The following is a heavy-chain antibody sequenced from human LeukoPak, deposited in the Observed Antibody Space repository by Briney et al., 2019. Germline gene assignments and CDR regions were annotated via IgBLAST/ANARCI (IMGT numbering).Heavy chain of an antibody. D-gene: IGHD2-2*01. Sequence: GGSLRLSCAASGFTFSSYAMSWVRQAPGKGLEWVSAISGSGGSTYYADSVKGRFTISRDNSKNTLYLQMNSLRAEDTAVYYCAKELGYCSRSTCTQFDYWGQGTLVTVSS. V-gene: IGHV3-23*01. J-gene: IGHJ4*02. CDR2: ISGSGGST. CDR3: AKELGYCSRSTCTQFDY. CDR1: GFTFSSYA.